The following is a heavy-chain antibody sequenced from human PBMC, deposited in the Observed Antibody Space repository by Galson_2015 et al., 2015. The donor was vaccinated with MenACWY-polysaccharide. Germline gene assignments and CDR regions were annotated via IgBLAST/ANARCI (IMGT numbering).Heavy chain of an antibody. V-gene: IGHV3-7*01. CDR1: GLTFSSYW. D-gene: IGHD1-14*01. Sequence: SLRLSCASSGLTFSSYWMSWVRQAPGKGLEWVANINQDGSEKYYVDSLKGRFTISRDNAKKSLYLQMNSLSAEDTAVYYCAKDGAPPSIHFDSWGQGTLVTVSS. J-gene: IGHJ4*02. CDR2: INQDGSEK. CDR3: AKDGAPPSIHFDS.